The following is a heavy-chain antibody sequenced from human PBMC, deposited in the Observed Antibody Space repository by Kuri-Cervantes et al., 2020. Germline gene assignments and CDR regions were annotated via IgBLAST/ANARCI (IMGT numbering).Heavy chain of an antibody. D-gene: IGHD4-23*01. J-gene: IGHJ3*02. CDR2: FDPEDGET. CDR1: GYTLTELS. Sequence: ASVKVSCKVSGYTLTELSMRWVRQAPGKGLEWMGGFDPEDGETIYAQKFQGRVTITADESTSTAYMELSSLRSEDTAVYYCARLYGGSRRGAFDIWGQGTMVTVSS. V-gene: IGHV1-24*01. CDR3: ARLYGGSRRGAFDI.